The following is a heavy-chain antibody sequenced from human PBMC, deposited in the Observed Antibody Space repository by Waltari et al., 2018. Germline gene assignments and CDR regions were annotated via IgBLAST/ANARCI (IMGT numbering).Heavy chain of an antibody. CDR3: ASGFVNYYGSGSYYDY. CDR1: GGTFSSYA. J-gene: IGHJ4*02. Sequence: QVQLVQSGAEVKKPGSSVKVSCKASGGTFSSYAISWVRQAPGQGLEWMGGVNPIFGTAKYAQKVQGRVTITADESTRTAYMELSSLRSEDTAVYYCASGFVNYYGSGSYYDYWGQGTLVTVSS. D-gene: IGHD3-10*01. V-gene: IGHV1-69*01. CDR2: VNPIFGTA.